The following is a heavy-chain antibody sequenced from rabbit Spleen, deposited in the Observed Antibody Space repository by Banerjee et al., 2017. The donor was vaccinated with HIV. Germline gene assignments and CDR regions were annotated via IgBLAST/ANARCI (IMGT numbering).Heavy chain of an antibody. CDR3: ARGDSDGSWTTLTRLDL. D-gene: IGHD5-1*01. Sequence: LEESGGGLVKPGGSLTLTCTVSGFSFSSNWICWVRQAPGKGLEWIACIDTNDGDTDYANWPKGRFTISKTSSTTVTLQMTSLTAADTATYFCARGDSDGSWTTLTRLDLWGPGTLVNVS. CDR1: GFSFSSNW. V-gene: IGHV1S45*01. CDR2: IDTNDGDT. J-gene: IGHJ3*01.